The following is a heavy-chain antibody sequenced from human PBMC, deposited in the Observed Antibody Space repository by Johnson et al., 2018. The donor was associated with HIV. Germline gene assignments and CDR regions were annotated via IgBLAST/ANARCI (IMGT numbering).Heavy chain of an antibody. CDR1: GFTFSSYD. Sequence: VQLVESGGGVVQPGRSLRLSCAASGFTFSSYDMHWVRQATGKGLEWVSAIGTAGDTYYPGSVKGRFTISRDNSKNTLYLQMNSLRAEDTTIYYCARVGQQGSAFDIWGRGTMVTVSS. J-gene: IGHJ3*02. CDR2: IGTAGDT. D-gene: IGHD6-13*01. CDR3: ARVGQQGSAFDI. V-gene: IGHV3-13*01.